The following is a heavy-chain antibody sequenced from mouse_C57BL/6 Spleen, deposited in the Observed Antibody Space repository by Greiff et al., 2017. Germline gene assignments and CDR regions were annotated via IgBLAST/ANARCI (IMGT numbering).Heavy chain of an antibody. J-gene: IGHJ4*01. CDR1: GYTFTDYN. V-gene: IGHV1-18*01. D-gene: IGHD1-3*01. CDR3: ARTNLYAMDY. Sequence: VQLKQSGPELVKPGASVKIPCKASGYTFTDYNMDWVKQSHGKSLEWIGDINPNNGGTIYNQKFKGKATLTVDKSSSTAYMELRSLTSEDTAVYYCARTNLYAMDYWGQGTSVTVSS. CDR2: INPNNGGT.